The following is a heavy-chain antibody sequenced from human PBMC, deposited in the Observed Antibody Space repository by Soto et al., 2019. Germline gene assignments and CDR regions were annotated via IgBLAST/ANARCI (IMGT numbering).Heavy chain of an antibody. CDR3: ARDRIDYSNSYYYYYGMDV. V-gene: IGHV3-21*01. CDR2: ISSSSSYI. D-gene: IGHD4-4*01. Sequence: EVQLVESGGGLVKPGGSLRLSCAASGFTFSSYSMNWVRQAPGKGLEWVSSISSSSSYIYYADSVKGRFTISRDNAKNSLYLQMNSLRAEETAVYYCARDRIDYSNSYYYYYGMDVWGQGTTVTVSS. CDR1: GFTFSSYS. J-gene: IGHJ6*02.